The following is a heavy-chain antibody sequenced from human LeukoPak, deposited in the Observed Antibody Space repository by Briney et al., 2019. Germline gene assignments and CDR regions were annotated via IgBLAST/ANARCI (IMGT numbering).Heavy chain of an antibody. V-gene: IGHV3-66*01. Sequence: GGSLRLSCAASGFTVSSNYMSWVRQAPGKGLEWVSVIYSGGSTYYADSAKGRFTISRDNSKNTVDLQMNSLRAEDTAVYYCARGHDYDSSVAYWGQGTLVTVSS. D-gene: IGHD3-22*01. CDR3: ARGHDYDSSVAY. CDR2: IYSGGST. CDR1: GFTVSSNY. J-gene: IGHJ4*02.